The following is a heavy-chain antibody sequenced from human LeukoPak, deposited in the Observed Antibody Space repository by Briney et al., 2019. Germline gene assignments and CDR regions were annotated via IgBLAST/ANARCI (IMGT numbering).Heavy chain of an antibody. V-gene: IGHV3-23*01. CDR2: ISGRAGAGNT. CDR1: GFTISSYG. J-gene: IGHJ4*02. CDR3: ARSLSSRFSGPRRPYYFDS. Sequence: GTLRLSCAASGFTISSYGMNWVRQAPGKGLEGVSGISGRAGAGNTYYAESVKGRFTISRDNAKNSLYLQMNSLRAEDTAVYYCARSLSSRFSGPRRPYYFDSWGQGTLVTVSS. D-gene: IGHD3-16*02.